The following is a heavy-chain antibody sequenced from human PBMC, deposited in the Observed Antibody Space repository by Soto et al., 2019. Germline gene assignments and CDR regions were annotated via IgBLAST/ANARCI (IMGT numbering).Heavy chain of an antibody. CDR2: IYYSGST. Sequence: PSETLSLTCTVSGGSISSGGYYWSWIRQHPGKGLEWIGYIYYSGSTYYNPSLKSRVTISVDTSKNQFSLKLSSVTAADTAVYYCARDAAHYGSGSHDYWGQGTLVTVS. D-gene: IGHD3-10*01. V-gene: IGHV4-31*03. CDR1: GGSISSGGYY. CDR3: ARDAAHYGSGSHDY. J-gene: IGHJ4*02.